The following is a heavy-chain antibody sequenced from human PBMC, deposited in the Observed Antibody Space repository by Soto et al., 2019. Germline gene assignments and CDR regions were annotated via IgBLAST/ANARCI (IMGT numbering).Heavy chain of an antibody. D-gene: IGHD3-10*01. CDR2: ISYDGSNK. J-gene: IGHJ6*02. V-gene: IGHV3-30-3*01. CDR1: GFTFSSYA. Sequence: GGSLRLSCAASGFTFSSYAMHWVRQAPGKGLEWVAVISYDGSNKYYADSVKGRFTISRDNSKNTLYLQMNSLRAEDTAVYYCARDLGGSGSYLGYYYYYGMDVWGQGTTVTVSS. CDR3: ARDLGGSGSYLGYYYYYGMDV.